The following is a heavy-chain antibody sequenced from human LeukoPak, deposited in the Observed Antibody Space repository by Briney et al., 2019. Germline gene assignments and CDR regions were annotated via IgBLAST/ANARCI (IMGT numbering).Heavy chain of an antibody. Sequence: GGSLRLSCAASGFIFSSYGMHWVRQAPGKGLEWVSVIYSGGSTYYADSVKGRFTISRDNSKNTLYLQMNSLRAEDTAVYYCARKYSSSWADAFDIWGQGTMVTVSS. D-gene: IGHD6-13*01. CDR1: GFIFSSYG. J-gene: IGHJ3*02. CDR3: ARKYSSSWADAFDI. V-gene: IGHV3-53*01. CDR2: IYSGGST.